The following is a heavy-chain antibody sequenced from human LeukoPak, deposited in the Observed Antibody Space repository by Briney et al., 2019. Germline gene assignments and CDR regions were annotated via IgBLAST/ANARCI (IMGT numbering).Heavy chain of an antibody. Sequence: PSETLSLTCAVYGGSFSGYYWSWIRQSPGKGLEWIGEINHSGYTNDNPSLKSRVTLSIDTSRKQFSLNLRSVTVADAGIYYCTRMTRGHDYWGQGTQVTVSS. J-gene: IGHJ4*02. CDR3: TRMTRGHDY. D-gene: IGHD4-11*01. CDR1: GGSFSGYY. V-gene: IGHV4-34*01. CDR2: INHSGYT.